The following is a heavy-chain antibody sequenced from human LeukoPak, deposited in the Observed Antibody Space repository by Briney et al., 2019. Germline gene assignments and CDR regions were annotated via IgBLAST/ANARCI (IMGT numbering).Heavy chain of an antibody. CDR1: GFTFSSYA. CDR3: ARDFSSSSLDY. D-gene: IGHD6-13*01. V-gene: IGHV3-30*04. CDR2: ISYDGSNK. J-gene: IGHJ4*02. Sequence: GGSLRLSCAASGFTFSSYAMHWVRQAPGKGLEWVAVISYDGSNKYYADSVKGRFTISRDNSKSTLYLQMNSLRAEDTAVYYCARDFSSSSLDYWGQGTLVTVSS.